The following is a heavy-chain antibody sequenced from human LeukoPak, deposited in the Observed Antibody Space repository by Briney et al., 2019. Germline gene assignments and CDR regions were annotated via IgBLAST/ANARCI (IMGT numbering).Heavy chain of an antibody. CDR1: GYTFTSYG. J-gene: IGHJ3*02. CDR2: ISAYNGNT. CDR3: ARASGWATMIVVIDI. D-gene: IGHD3-22*01. V-gene: IGHV1-18*01. Sequence: ATVKVSCKASGYTFTSYGISWVRQAPGQGLEWMGWISAYNGNTNYAQKLQGRVTMTTDTSTSTAYMELRSLRSDDTAVYYCARASGWATMIVVIDIWGQGTMVTVSS.